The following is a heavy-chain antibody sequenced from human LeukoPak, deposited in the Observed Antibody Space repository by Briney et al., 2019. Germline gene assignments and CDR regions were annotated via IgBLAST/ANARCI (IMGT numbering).Heavy chain of an antibody. D-gene: IGHD3-3*01. CDR3: ARDEAIFGAGYYYGMDV. CDR2: INYSGST. CDR1: GGSISSGGHY. Sequence: PSETLSLTCTVSGGSISSGGHYWSWIRQRPGKGLEWIGYINYSGSTYYNPSLKSRVSISLDTSQNHFSLRLSSVTAADTAVYYCARDEAIFGAGYYYGMDVWGQGTTVTVSS. V-gene: IGHV4-31*03. J-gene: IGHJ6*02.